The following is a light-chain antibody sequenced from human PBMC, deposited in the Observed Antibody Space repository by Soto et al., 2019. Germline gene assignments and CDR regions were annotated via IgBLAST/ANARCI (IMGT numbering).Light chain of an antibody. CDR3: QQYNNWPPWT. V-gene: IGKV3-15*01. CDR1: QSVSSN. CDR2: GAS. Sequence: EIVLTQSPGTLSLSHGERATLSCRASQSVSSNLAWYQQKPGQAPRLLIYGASTRATGIPARFSGSGSGTEFTLTISSLQSEDFAVYYCQQYNNWPPWTFGQGTKVDI. J-gene: IGKJ1*01.